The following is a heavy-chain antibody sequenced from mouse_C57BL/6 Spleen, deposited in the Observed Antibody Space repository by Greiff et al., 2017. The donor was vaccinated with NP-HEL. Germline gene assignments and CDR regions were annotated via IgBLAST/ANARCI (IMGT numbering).Heavy chain of an antibody. J-gene: IGHJ1*03. CDR3: VRQNVGWYFDV. Sequence: DVMLVESGGGLVQPKGSLKLSCAASGFSFNTYAMNWVRQAPGKGVEWVARIRSKSNNYATYYADSVKDRFTISRDESESMLYLQMNNLKTEDTAMYYCVRQNVGWYFDVWGTGTTVTVSS. V-gene: IGHV10-1*01. CDR2: IRSKSNNYAT. CDR1: GFSFNTYA.